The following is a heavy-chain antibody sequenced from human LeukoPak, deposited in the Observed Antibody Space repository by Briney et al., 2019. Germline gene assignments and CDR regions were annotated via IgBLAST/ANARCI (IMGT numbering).Heavy chain of an antibody. CDR2: INPNSGGT. V-gene: IGHV1-2*02. Sequence: ASVKVSCKASGYTFTGYYMHWVRQAPGQGLEWMGWINPNSGGTNYAQKFQGRVTMTRDTSISTAYMELSRLRSDDTAVYYCAREFRMLPHNWFDPWGRGTLVTVSS. CDR3: AREFRMLPHNWFDP. J-gene: IGHJ5*02. CDR1: GYTFTGYY. D-gene: IGHD2-15*01.